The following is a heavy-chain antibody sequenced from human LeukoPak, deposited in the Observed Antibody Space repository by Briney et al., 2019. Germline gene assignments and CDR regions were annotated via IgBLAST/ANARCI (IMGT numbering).Heavy chain of an antibody. D-gene: IGHD3-16*01. CDR2: ISGNGGST. CDR1: GFTFDDYA. CDR3: AKDFYDYVWGSLDY. Sequence: PGGSLRLSCAASGFTFDDYAMHWVRQAPGKGLEWVSLISGNGGSTYYADSVRGRFTISRDNSKNSLYLQMNSLRTEDTALYYCAKDFYDYVWGSLDYWGQGTLVTVSS. J-gene: IGHJ4*02. V-gene: IGHV3-43*02.